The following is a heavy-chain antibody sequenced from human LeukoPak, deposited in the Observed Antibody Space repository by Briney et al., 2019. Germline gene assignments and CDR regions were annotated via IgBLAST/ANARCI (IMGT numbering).Heavy chain of an antibody. CDR2: ISGSNSYI. V-gene: IGHV3-21*01. J-gene: IGHJ4*02. CDR3: ARALTTLTYEGY. Sequence: GGPLRLSCAASGFTFSSYTMHWIRQAPGKGLEWVSSISGSNSYIFYADSVKGRFTVSRDNAKDSLYLQMNSLRAEDTAVYYCARALTTLTYEGYWGQGTLVTVSS. D-gene: IGHD1-1*01. CDR1: GFTFSSYT.